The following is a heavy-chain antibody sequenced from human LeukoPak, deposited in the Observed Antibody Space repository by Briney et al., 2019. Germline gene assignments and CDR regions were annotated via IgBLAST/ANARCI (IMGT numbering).Heavy chain of an antibody. V-gene: IGHV4-34*01. CDR3: ARGRNVGYCSSNSCSFDY. CDR1: GGSFSGYC. D-gene: IGHD2-2*01. Sequence: SETLSLTCAVHGGSFSGYCWSWIRQPPGKGLEWIGEVNHSGSTNYNPSLKSRVTISGDTSNNQFSLKLTSVTAADTALYYCARGRNVGYCSSNSCSFDYWGQGTLVTVSS. CDR2: VNHSGST. J-gene: IGHJ4*02.